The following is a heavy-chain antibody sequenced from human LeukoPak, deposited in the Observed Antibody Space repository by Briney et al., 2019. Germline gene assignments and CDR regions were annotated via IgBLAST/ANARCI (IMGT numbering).Heavy chain of an antibody. CDR3: ASGAPRYYYDSSGYLDY. V-gene: IGHV1-2*02. D-gene: IGHD3-22*01. J-gene: IGHJ4*02. CDR1: GYTFTGYY. Sequence: ASVKVSCKASGYTFTGYYMHWVRQAPGQGLEWMGWINPNSGGTNYAQKFQGRVTMTRDTSISTAYMELSRLRSDDTAVYYCASGAPRYYYDSSGYLDYWGQGTLVTVSS. CDR2: INPNSGGT.